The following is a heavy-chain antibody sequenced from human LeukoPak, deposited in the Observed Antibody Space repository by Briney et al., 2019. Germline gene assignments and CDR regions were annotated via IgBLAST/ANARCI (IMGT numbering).Heavy chain of an antibody. CDR1: GGPISSYY. Sequence: SETLSLTCTVSGGPISSYYWSWIRQPAGKGLEWIGRIYTSGGTNYNPSLKSRVTMSVDTTKNQFSLKLSSVTAADTAVYYCARIKTAEYYYYYMDVWGKGTTVTVSS. CDR3: ARIKTAEYYYYYMDV. J-gene: IGHJ6*03. D-gene: IGHD2-2*01. CDR2: IYTSGGT. V-gene: IGHV4-4*07.